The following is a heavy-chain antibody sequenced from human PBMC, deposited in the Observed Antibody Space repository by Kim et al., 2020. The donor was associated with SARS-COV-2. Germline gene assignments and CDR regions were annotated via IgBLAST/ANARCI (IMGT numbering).Heavy chain of an antibody. CDR3: ARDYAVYFKGLDV. V-gene: IGHV3-33*01. D-gene: IGHD3-9*01. J-gene: IGHJ6*02. CDR1: GFAMSSYG. CDR2: IWYDGGNK. Sequence: GGSLRLSCAASGFAMSSYGMHWVRQAPGKGLEWVSLIWYDGGNKYYADSVKGRFTISRDNSKNTLYLQMNSLRAEDTAVYYCARDYAVYFKGLDVWGQGT.